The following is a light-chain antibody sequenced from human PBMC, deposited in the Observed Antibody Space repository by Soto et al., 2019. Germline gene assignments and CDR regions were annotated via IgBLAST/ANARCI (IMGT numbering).Light chain of an antibody. Sequence: DIQMTQSPSTLSASVGDRVTITCRASQSISTWLVWYQQKPGKAPRLLIYTASSLESGVPSRFSGSGSVTEFTLTISSLQPDDFATYYCQQHKSYPRTFGQGTKVEIK. CDR2: TAS. CDR1: QSISTW. CDR3: QQHKSYPRT. V-gene: IGKV1-5*03. J-gene: IGKJ1*01.